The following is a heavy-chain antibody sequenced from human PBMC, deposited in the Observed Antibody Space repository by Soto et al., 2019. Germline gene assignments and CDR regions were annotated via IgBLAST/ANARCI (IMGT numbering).Heavy chain of an antibody. J-gene: IGHJ3*02. Sequence: QVQLVESGGGVVQPRRSLRLSCAASGFIFSDYGMHWVRQAPGKGLEWVTVISYDGSNKYYANSVKGRFTISRDNSKNTLYLQMNSLRAEDTAVYYCAKSLSGGTLRGAFDIWGQGTMVTVSS. CDR1: GFIFSDYG. V-gene: IGHV3-30*18. D-gene: IGHD1-26*01. CDR3: AKSLSGGTLRGAFDI. CDR2: ISYDGSNK.